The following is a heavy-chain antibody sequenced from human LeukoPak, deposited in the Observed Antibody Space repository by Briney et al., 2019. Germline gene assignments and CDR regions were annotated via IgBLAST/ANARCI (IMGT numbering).Heavy chain of an antibody. D-gene: IGHD6-13*01. Sequence: GGSLRLSCAASGFTFSSYAMNWVRQAPGKGLEWFSTISGNGGNTFYVDSVKGRFTISRDNSKNTLYLQMNNLRAEDTAIYYCAKDIAAAGTYFDYWGQGTLVTVPS. J-gene: IGHJ4*02. CDR2: ISGNGGNT. CDR3: AKDIAAAGTYFDY. V-gene: IGHV3-23*01. CDR1: GFTFSSYA.